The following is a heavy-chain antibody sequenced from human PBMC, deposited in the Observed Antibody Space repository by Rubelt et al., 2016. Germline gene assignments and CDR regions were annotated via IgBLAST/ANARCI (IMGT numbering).Heavy chain of an antibody. CDR2: FSGSGGGT. Sequence: EVQLLESGGGLVQPGGSLRLSCVASGFTFSTYAMSWVGQAPGKGLEWVSAFSGSGGGTYYTDYVKGGFTITSDNSKDTLYLQTNGLRAGDTAVYYCAKGGDQTYGRPIQHWGQGTLVTVSS. J-gene: IGHJ1*01. CDR3: AKGGDQTYGRPIQH. D-gene: IGHD3-16*01. CDR1: GFTFSTYA. V-gene: IGHV3-23*01.